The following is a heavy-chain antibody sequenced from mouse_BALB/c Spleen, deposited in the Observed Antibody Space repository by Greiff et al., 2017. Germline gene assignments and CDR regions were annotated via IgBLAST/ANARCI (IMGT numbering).Heavy chain of an antibody. CDR2: IWAGGST. Sequence: VKLQESGPGLVAPSQSLSITCTVSGFSLTSYGVHWVRQPPGKGLEWLGVIWAGGSTNYNSALMSRLSISKDNSKSQVFLKMNSLQTDDTAMYYCARAGYGNYDAMDYWGQGTSVTVSS. CDR3: ARAGYGNYDAMDY. D-gene: IGHD2-10*02. V-gene: IGHV2-9*02. J-gene: IGHJ4*01. CDR1: GFSLTSYG.